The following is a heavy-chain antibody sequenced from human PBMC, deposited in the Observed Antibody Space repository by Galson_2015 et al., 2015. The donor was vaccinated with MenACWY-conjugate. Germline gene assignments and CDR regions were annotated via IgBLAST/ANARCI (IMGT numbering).Heavy chain of an antibody. Sequence: SLRLSCAASGFTFSNAWMTWVRQAPGKGLEWVGSIKSKAHSGTPDYAAPGNGRFNIRRADSRHTVYLEMNLHKDELTDLYYCTYYCLGQYLFDSWGQGTPVTVSS. CDR3: TYYCLGQYLFDS. D-gene: IGHD3-10*01. CDR1: GFTFSNAW. J-gene: IGHJ4*02. V-gene: IGHV3-15*01. CDR2: IKSKAHSGTP.